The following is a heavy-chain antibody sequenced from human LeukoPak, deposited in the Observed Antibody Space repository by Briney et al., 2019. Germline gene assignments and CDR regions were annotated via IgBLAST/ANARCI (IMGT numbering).Heavy chain of an antibody. D-gene: IGHD6-13*01. V-gene: IGHV4-30-4*01. CDR3: AREGAAAGFDY. CDR1: GGSISSGDYY. Sequence: PSQTLSLTCTVSGGSISSGDYYWSWIRQPPGKGLEWIGYIYYSGSTYYNPPLKSRVTISVDTSKNQFSLKLSSVTAADTAVYYCAREGAAAGFDYWGQGTLVTVSS. CDR2: IYYSGST. J-gene: IGHJ4*02.